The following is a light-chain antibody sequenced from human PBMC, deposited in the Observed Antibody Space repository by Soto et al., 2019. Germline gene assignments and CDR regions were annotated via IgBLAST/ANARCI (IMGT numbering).Light chain of an antibody. CDR2: GAS. J-gene: IGKJ2*01. V-gene: IGKV3-20*01. CDR3: QQYGSSPYT. CDR1: QSVSSSY. Sequence: EIVLTQSPGTLSLSPGERATLSCRASQSVSSSYLVWYQQKPGQAPRLLIYGASSRATGIPDRFSGSGSGTDFTLTIIRLEPEDFAVYYCQQYGSSPYTFGQGTKLEIK.